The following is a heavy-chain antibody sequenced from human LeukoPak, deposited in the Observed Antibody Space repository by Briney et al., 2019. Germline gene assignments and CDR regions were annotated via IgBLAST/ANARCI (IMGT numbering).Heavy chain of an antibody. CDR1: GFTFSSYV. Sequence: GGSLRLSCAASGFTFSSYVMHWVRQAPGKGLEWVAVIWYDGSNKYYADSVKGRFTISRDNSKNTLYLQMNSLRAEDTAVYYCAKVKYSYGSGIVDYWGQGTLVTVSS. J-gene: IGHJ4*02. D-gene: IGHD5-18*01. CDR3: AKVKYSYGSGIVDY. V-gene: IGHV3-33*06. CDR2: IWYDGSNK.